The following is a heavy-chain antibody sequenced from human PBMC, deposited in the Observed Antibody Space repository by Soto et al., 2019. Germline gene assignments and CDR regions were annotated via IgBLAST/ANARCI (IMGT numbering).Heavy chain of an antibody. CDR2: IYYSGST. CDR3: AREALGGYSYGYDY. D-gene: IGHD5-18*01. CDR1: GGSVSSGSYY. V-gene: IGHV4-61*01. Sequence: QVQLQESGPGLVKPSETLSLTCTVSGGSVSSGSYYWSWIRQPPGKGLEWIGYIYYSGSTNYNPSLKSRVTISVDTSKNQFSLKLSSVTAADTAVYYCAREALGGYSYGYDYWGQGTLVTVSS. J-gene: IGHJ4*02.